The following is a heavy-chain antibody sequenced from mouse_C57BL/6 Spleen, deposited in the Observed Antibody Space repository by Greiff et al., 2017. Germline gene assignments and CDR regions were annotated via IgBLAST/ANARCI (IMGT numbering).Heavy chain of an antibody. CDR3: ARQLRLGDAMDY. D-gene: IGHD3-2*02. CDR1: GYTFTSYW. Sequence: VQLQQPGAELVKPGASVKLSCKASGYTFTSYWMQWVKQRPGQGLEWIGEIDPSDSYTNYNQKFKGKATLTVDTSSSTAYMQLSSLTSEDSAVYYCARQLRLGDAMDYWGQGTSVTVSS. V-gene: IGHV1-50*01. CDR2: IDPSDSYT. J-gene: IGHJ4*01.